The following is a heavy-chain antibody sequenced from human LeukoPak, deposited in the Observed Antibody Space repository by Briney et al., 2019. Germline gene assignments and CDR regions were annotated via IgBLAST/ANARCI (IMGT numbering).Heavy chain of an antibody. CDR2: ISPSGGVT. Sequence: GGSLRLSCAPSGFTFSSYAMSWVRQAPGKGLEWVSPISPSGGVTFYSDSVRGRFTISRDYSKDTLFLQMNSLRAEDTALYYCAKAHVPTMIRGVVSSDWGQGTLVTVSS. CDR1: GFTFSSYA. V-gene: IGHV3-23*01. CDR3: AKAHVPTMIRGVVSSD. D-gene: IGHD3-10*01. J-gene: IGHJ4*02.